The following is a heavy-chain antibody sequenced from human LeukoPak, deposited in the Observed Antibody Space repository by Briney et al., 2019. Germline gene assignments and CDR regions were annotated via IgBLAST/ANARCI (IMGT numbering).Heavy chain of an antibody. CDR2: ISYDGSDE. J-gene: IGHJ4*02. CDR3: ARDFAVVPGARESVVDY. CDR1: GFIFSSSA. Sequence: GGSLRLSCAASGFIFSSSAMHWVRQAPGKGLEWVTAISYDGSDEYYADSVKGRFTISRDNSKNTLYLQMNSLGVEDTAVYYCARDFAVVPGARESVVDYWGQGTLVTVSS. V-gene: IGHV3-30*04. D-gene: IGHD2-2*01.